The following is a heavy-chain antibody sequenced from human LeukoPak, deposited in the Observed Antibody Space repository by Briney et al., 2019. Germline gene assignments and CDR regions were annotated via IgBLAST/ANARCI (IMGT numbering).Heavy chain of an antibody. J-gene: IGHJ4*02. V-gene: IGHV3-33*06. CDR3: AKSGFEYYFDY. D-gene: IGHD3-9*01. Sequence: GGSLRLSCAASGFTFSSYGMHWVRQATGKGLEWVAVIWYDGSNKYYADSVKGRFTISRDNSKNTLYLQMNSLRAEDTAVYYCAKSGFEYYFDYWGQGTLVTVSS. CDR2: IWYDGSNK. CDR1: GFTFSSYG.